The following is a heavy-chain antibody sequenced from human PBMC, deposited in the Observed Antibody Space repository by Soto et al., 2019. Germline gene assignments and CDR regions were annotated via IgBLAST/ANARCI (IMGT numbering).Heavy chain of an antibody. V-gene: IGHV3-7*01. D-gene: IGHD3-3*01. Sequence: EVQLVESGGGLVQPGGSLRLSCAASGFTFSSYWMSWVRQAPGKGLEWVANIKQDGSEKYYVDSVKGRFTISRDNAKNSLYLQMNSLRAEDTAAYYCRSWSGYYDFDYWGQGTLVTVSS. J-gene: IGHJ4*02. CDR1: GFTFSSYW. CDR2: IKQDGSEK. CDR3: RSWSGYYDFDY.